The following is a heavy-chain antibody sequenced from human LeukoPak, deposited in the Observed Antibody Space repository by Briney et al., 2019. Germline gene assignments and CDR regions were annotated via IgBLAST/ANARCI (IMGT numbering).Heavy chain of an antibody. Sequence: SGPTLVNPTQTLTLACTFSGFSLRTSGMRVSWIRQPPGKALEWLAGIDWDDDQFYRTSLKTRLTNSKDTSKNQVVLTMTNMDPVDTATYYCARLNSGTYLDYWGQGTLVTVSS. CDR1: GFSLRTSGMR. CDR2: IDWDDDQ. V-gene: IGHV2-70*04. J-gene: IGHJ4*02. D-gene: IGHD1-26*01. CDR3: ARLNSGTYLDY.